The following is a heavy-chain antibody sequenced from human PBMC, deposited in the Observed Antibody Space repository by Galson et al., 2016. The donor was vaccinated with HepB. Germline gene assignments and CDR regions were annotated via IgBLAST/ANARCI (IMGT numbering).Heavy chain of an antibody. D-gene: IGHD2-15*01. CDR1: EYSFTSYW. CDR2: IYPGDSDK. Sequence: QSGAEVKKPGESLKISCKGSEYSFTSYWIGWVRQMPGKGLEWMGIIYPGDSDKRYSPSFQGQVTISADKSISTAHLQWSSLKASDSGMYYCARPYCSGGRCYLDYWGQGTLVTVSS. J-gene: IGHJ4*02. V-gene: IGHV5-51*01. CDR3: ARPYCSGGRCYLDY.